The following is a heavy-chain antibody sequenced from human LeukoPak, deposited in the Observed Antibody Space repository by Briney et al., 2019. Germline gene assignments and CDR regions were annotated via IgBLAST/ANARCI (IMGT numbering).Heavy chain of an antibody. CDR2: INSDGSST. CDR3: ARDPYSGNYGAYYYYYMDV. Sequence: GGSLRLSCVASGFTFSSYWMHWVRQAPGKGLVWVSRINSDGSSTSYADSVKGRFTISRDNAKNTLYLQMNSLRVEDTAEYYCARDPYSGNYGAYYYYYMDVWGKGTTVTISS. J-gene: IGHJ6*03. V-gene: IGHV3-74*01. D-gene: IGHD1-26*01. CDR1: GFTFSSYW.